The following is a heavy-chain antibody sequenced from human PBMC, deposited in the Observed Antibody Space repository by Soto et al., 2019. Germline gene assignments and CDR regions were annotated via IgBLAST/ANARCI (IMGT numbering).Heavy chain of an antibody. D-gene: IGHD3-3*01. V-gene: IGHV4-59*01. CDR1: GGYITNYY. Sequence: SETLRLTCTVSGGYITNYYCSWIRQPSGKGLVWIGYIYYSGTLNYNPSLKSRVTISADTSRNYFSLKLTSLTAADTAVYYCAMYTIFGHFDPWGQGTQVTVSS. CDR3: AMYTIFGHFDP. CDR2: IYYSGTL. J-gene: IGHJ5*02.